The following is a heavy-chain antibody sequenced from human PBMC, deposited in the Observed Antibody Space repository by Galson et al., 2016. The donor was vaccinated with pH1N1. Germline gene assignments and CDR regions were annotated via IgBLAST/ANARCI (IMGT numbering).Heavy chain of an antibody. CDR3: ARKGTGGPLDY. J-gene: IGHJ4*02. D-gene: IGHD7-27*01. CDR2: ISGNNGDS. V-gene: IGHV1-18*01. CDR1: GFTFTTYG. Sequence: SVKVSCKASGFTFTTYGFTWVRQAPGQGLEWMGWISGNNGDSHYAQKVKGRVTVTIDTSTSTAYLEVRGLTSDDTAVYYCARKGTGGPLDYWGQGTLVTVSS.